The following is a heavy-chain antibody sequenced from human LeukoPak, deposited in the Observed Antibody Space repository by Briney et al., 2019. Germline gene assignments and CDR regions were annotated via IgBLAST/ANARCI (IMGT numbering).Heavy chain of an antibody. D-gene: IGHD3-3*02. CDR2: INHSGST. Sequence: PLETLSLTCAVYGGSFSGYYWSWIRQPPGKGLEWIGEINHSGSTNYNPSLKSRVTISVDTSKSQFSLKLSSVTAADTAVYYCARGPIRGYFDLWGRGTLVTVSS. CDR1: GGSFSGYY. J-gene: IGHJ2*01. CDR3: ARGPIRGYFDL. V-gene: IGHV4-34*01.